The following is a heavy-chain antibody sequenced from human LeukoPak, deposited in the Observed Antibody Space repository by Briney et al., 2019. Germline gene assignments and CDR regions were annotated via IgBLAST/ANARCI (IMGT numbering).Heavy chain of an antibody. J-gene: IGHJ5*02. V-gene: IGHV1-18*01. CDR1: GYSFTNYG. Sequence: ASVKVSCKASGYSFTNYGIPWVRQAPGLGLEWMGWINAFNGDRDHAQKFQGRVTITTDTSTSTAYMELRSLRSDDTAVYYCARDGSGTWSDPWGQGTLVTVSS. CDR3: ARDGSGTWSDP. CDR2: INAFNGDR. D-gene: IGHD3-10*01.